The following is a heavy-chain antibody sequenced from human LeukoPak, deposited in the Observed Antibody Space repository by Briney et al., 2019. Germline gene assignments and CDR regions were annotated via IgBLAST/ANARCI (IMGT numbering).Heavy chain of an antibody. CDR1: GFTFSSYA. CDR3: AKNSAYSYGYYFDY. Sequence: GGSLRLSCAASGFTFSSYAMSWVRQAPGKGLEWVSAISGSGGSTYYADSVKGRFTISRDNSKNALYLQMNSLRAEDTAVYYCAKNSAYSYGYYFDYWCQGTLVTVSS. CDR2: ISGSGGST. D-gene: IGHD5-18*01. V-gene: IGHV3-23*01. J-gene: IGHJ4*02.